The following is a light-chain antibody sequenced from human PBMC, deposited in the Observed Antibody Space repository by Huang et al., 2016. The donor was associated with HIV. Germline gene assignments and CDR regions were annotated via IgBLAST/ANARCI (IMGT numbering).Light chain of an antibody. J-gene: IGKJ1*01. Sequence: EIVLTQSPGTLSLSPGERATLSCTASQSVTGTLAWYQQRPGQPPRLLIYGASTRATYVPARFSGSGSGTDFTRTISSVRAEDSALYYCQQYNAWPSTWTFGQGTKMEIK. CDR2: GAS. CDR3: QQYNAWPSTWT. CDR1: QSVTGT. V-gene: IGKV3-15*01.